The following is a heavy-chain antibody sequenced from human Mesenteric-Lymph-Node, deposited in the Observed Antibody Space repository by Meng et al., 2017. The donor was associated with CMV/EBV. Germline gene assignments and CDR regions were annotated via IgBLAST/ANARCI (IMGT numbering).Heavy chain of an antibody. Sequence: GESLKISCAASGFTFSSHSMSWVRQAPGKGLEWVANIQQDGSDKFYVASVKGRFTISRDNAKNSLYLQMNSLRVEDTAVYYCAGADGYNYPFDYWGQGTLVTVSS. V-gene: IGHV3-7*01. CDR3: AGADGYNYPFDY. J-gene: IGHJ4*02. CDR1: GFTFSSHS. CDR2: IQQDGSDK. D-gene: IGHD5-24*01.